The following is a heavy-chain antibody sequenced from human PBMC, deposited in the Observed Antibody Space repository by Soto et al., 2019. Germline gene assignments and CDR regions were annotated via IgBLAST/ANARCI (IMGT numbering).Heavy chain of an antibody. CDR1: GFTVSSCE. V-gene: IGHV3-48*03. J-gene: IGHJ6*02. Sequence: GGSLRLSCAVSGFTVSSCEMNWVRQAPGKGLEWVSYINTGGVTIYAASVKGRFTISRDNAQNSLLMQMNSLRAEDTAIYYCTRDKGDKVAYGMEVWGQGTTVTVSS. D-gene: IGHD3-16*01. CDR2: INTGGVTI. CDR3: TRDKGDKVAYGMEV.